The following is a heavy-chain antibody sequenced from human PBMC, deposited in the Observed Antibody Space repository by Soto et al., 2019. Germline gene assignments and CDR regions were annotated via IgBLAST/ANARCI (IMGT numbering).Heavy chain of an antibody. CDR2: IYHSGST. D-gene: IGHD2-15*01. CDR1: GYSISSGYY. V-gene: IGHV4-38-2*01. J-gene: IGHJ6*02. Sequence: PSETLSLTCAVSGYSISSGYYWGWIRQPPGKGLEWIGSIYHSGSTYYNPSLKSRVTISVDTSKNQFSLKLSSVTAADTAVYYCASSHCSGGSCYSNWGNYYYGMDVWGQGTTVTVSS. CDR3: ASSHCSGGSCYSNWGNYYYGMDV.